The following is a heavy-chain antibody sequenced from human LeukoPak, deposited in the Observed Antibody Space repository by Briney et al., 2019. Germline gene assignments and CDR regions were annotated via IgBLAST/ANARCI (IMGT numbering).Heavy chain of an antibody. J-gene: IGHJ4*02. V-gene: IGHV1-2*02. CDR3: ARWDGYSSSPDN. D-gene: IGHD6-13*01. CDR2: INPHSGDT. Sequence: ASVKVSCKASGYTFTGYYMHWVRQAPGQGLEWMGWINPHSGDTGYAQKYQGRVTMTRDMSIATTYMELTRLRSDDTAFYYCARWDGYSSSPDNWGQGSLVTVSS. CDR1: GYTFTGYY.